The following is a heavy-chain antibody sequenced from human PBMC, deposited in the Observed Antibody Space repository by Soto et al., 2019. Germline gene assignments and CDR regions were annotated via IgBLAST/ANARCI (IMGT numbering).Heavy chain of an antibody. J-gene: IGHJ5*02. CDR1: GYTFTSYG. CDR3: ARVTGGDSQFTVRVAP. Sequence: QVQLVQSGAEVKKPGASVKVSCKASGYTFTSYGISWVRQAPGQGLEWMGWISAYNGNTNYAQKLQGRVTMTTDTPTSTAYRGLRSLRSDNTPVYYGARVTGGDSQFTVRVAPGGKGPLVTVSS. CDR2: ISAYNGNT. V-gene: IGHV1-18*01. D-gene: IGHD2-21*02.